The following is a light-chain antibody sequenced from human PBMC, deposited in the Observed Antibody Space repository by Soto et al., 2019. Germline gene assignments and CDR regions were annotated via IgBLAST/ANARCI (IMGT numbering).Light chain of an antibody. CDR1: SSDVGGYNY. CDR2: EVS. CDR3: SSYTSSSTYV. Sequence: QSALTQPASVSGSPGQSITLSCTGTSSDVGGYNYVSWYQQHPGKAPKLMIYEVSYRPSGVSNRFSGSKSGNTASLTISGLQAEDEADYYCSSYTSSSTYVFGTGTKVTVL. J-gene: IGLJ1*01. V-gene: IGLV2-14*01.